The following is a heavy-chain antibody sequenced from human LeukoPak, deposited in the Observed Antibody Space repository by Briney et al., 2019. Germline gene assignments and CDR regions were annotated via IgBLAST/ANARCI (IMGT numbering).Heavy chain of an antibody. CDR2: INRRGHT. J-gene: IGHJ4*02. CDR1: GFNFDDYT. CDR3: AKELNCPSYCLFFDY. Sequence: PGGSLRLSCAASGFNFDDYTIRWVRQVPGKGLEWVSLINRRGHTYYADSVKGRFTISRDNSRNSVSLQMNSLRTEDTALYHCAKELNCPSYCLFFDYWGQGTLVTVSS. D-gene: IGHD2-15*01. V-gene: IGHV3-43*01.